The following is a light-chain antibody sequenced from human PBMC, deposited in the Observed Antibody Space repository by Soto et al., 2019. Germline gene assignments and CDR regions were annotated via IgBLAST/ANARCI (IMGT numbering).Light chain of an antibody. V-gene: IGLV2-11*01. Sequence: QSVLTQPRSVSGSPGQSVTISCTGTSSDVGGYNYVSWYQQHPGKAPKLMIYDVSKRPSGVPDRFSGSKSGNTASLTISGLQAEDEADYYCTSYTSRSTRVFGTGTKGTVL. CDR3: TSYTSRSTRV. CDR2: DVS. J-gene: IGLJ1*01. CDR1: SSDVGGYNY.